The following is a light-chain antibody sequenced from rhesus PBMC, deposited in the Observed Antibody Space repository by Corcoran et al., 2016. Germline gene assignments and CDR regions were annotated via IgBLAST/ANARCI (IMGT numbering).Light chain of an antibody. CDR1: QTISSS. CDR2: KAS. J-gene: IGKJ1*01. V-gene: IGKV1-22*01. Sequence: DIQMTQSPSSLSASVGDTVTITCRASQTISSSLDWYQQKPGKAPKLQIYKASTLQSGVPPRFSGSGSGTDFTLTISSLQPEDFTTYYCLQYNSSPRTFGQGTKVEIK. CDR3: LQYNSSPRT.